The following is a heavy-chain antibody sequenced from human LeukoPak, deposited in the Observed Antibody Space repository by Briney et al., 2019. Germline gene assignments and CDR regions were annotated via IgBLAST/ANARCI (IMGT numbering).Heavy chain of an antibody. Sequence: PGGSLRLSCAASGFTFSSYAMSWVRQAPGKGLEWVSAISGSGGSTYYADSAKGRFTISRDNSKNTLYLQMNSLRAEDTAVYYCAKLPAIRVEPHYYYYYMDVWGKGTTVTVSS. CDR2: ISGSGGST. D-gene: IGHD1-1*01. V-gene: IGHV3-23*01. CDR3: AKLPAIRVEPHYYYYYMDV. CDR1: GFTFSSYA. J-gene: IGHJ6*03.